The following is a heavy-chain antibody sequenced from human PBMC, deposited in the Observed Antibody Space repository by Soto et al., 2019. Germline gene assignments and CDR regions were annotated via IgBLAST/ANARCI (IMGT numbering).Heavy chain of an antibody. CDR1: GFTFSESW. CDR3: NSRDGYDVLSGYYVSDY. V-gene: IGHV3-15*01. J-gene: IGHJ4*02. CDR2: IKTITDGGTP. Sequence: GGSLRLSCVASGFTFSESWMSWVRQAPGKGLEWVGRIKTITDGGTPDYAAPVKGRFTISRVDSQNTLYLQINSLKTEDTAMYYCNSRDGYDVLSGYYVSDYWGQGTLVTVSS. D-gene: IGHD3-9*01.